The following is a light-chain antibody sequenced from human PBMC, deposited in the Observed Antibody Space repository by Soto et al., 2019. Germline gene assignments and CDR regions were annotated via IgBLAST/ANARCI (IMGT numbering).Light chain of an antibody. Sequence: QSVLTQPAAVSGSPGQSITISCTGTSSDVGTYNYVSWYQHRPGKAPKLMIYDVSYQPSGVSNRFSGSKSANTASLTISGLQAEYEADYYCSSYTTSNTQVFGGGTKLTVL. J-gene: IGLJ3*02. CDR2: DVS. CDR3: SSYTTSNTQV. V-gene: IGLV2-14*01. CDR1: SSDVGTYNY.